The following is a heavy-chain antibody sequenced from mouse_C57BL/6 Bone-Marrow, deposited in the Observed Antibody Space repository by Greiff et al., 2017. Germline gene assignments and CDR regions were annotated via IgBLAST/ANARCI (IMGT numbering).Heavy chain of an antibody. D-gene: IGHD1-1*01. J-gene: IGHJ3*01. CDR1: GYTFTDYE. Sequence: SGAELVRPGASVTLSCKASGYTFTDYEMHWVKQTPVHGLEWIGAIDPETGGTAYNQKFKGKAILTADKSSSTAYMELRSLTSEDSAVYYCTPDDYGSSPFAYWGQGTLVTVAA. V-gene: IGHV1-15*01. CDR2: IDPETGGT. CDR3: TPDDYGSSPFAY.